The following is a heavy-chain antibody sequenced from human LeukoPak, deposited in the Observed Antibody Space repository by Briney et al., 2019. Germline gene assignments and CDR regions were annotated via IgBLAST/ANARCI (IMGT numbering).Heavy chain of an antibody. Sequence: PGGSLRLSCAASGFTFSSYGMHWVRQAPGKGLEWVSAISGSGGSTYYADSVKGRFTISRDNSKNTLYLQMNSLRAEDTAVYYCAKSGSGGSYRYYFDYWGQGTLVTVSS. CDR2: ISGSGGST. J-gene: IGHJ4*02. CDR1: GFTFSSYG. D-gene: IGHD1-26*01. CDR3: AKSGSGGSYRYYFDY. V-gene: IGHV3-23*01.